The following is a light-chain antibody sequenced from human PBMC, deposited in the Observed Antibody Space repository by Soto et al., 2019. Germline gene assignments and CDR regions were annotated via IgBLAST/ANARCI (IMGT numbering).Light chain of an antibody. CDR3: QTWGTGSVV. CDR1: SGHRSYA. V-gene: IGLV4-69*01. Sequence: QSVLTQSPSAAAFLGASVKLACTLSSGHRSYAIAWHQQQPEKGPRYLMKLNSDGSHSKGDGIPDRFSGSSSGAERYLTISSLQSEDEADYYCQTWGTGSVVFGGGTQLTVL. J-gene: IGLJ2*01. CDR2: LNSDGSH.